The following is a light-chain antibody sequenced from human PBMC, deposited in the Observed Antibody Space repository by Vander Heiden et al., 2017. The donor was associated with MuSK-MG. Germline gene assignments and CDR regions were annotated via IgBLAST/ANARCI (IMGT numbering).Light chain of an antibody. CDR2: RNN. CDR1: SSNIGSNY. Sequence: QSVLTQPPSASGTPAQRVTISCSGSSSNIGSNYVYWYQQFPGTAPNLLIYRNNQRPSGVPDRFSGSKSGTSASLAISGLRSEDEADYYCAAWDDSLSGPNWVFGGGTKLTVL. V-gene: IGLV1-47*01. CDR3: AAWDDSLSGPNWV. J-gene: IGLJ3*02.